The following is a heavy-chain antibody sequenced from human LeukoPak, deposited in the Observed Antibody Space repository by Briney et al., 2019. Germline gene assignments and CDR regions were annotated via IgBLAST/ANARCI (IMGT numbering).Heavy chain of an antibody. V-gene: IGHV1-2*02. CDR1: GYTFSDYY. Sequence: APVKVSCKTSGYTFSDYYIHWVRQAPGQGLEWMGWIDPNSGGTSYAQKFQGRVTMTRDTSISTAYMELSRLTSADTAVYYCARSLARTIAAAAFWGQGTLVTVSA. CDR2: IDPNSGGT. CDR3: ARSLARTIAAAAF. J-gene: IGHJ4*02. D-gene: IGHD6-13*01.